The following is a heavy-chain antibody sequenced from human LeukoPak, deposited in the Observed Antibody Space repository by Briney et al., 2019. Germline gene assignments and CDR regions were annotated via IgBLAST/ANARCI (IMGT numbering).Heavy chain of an antibody. Sequence: GGSLRLSCAASGFTFSDYYMSWVRQAPGKGLEWVSYISSSGSTIYYADSVKGRFTISRDNAKNSLYLQMNSLRAEDTAVYYCASLFAVGAATLDYWGQGTLVTVSS. J-gene: IGHJ4*02. CDR3: ASLFAVGAATLDY. CDR1: GFTFSDYY. CDR2: ISSSGSTI. V-gene: IGHV3-11*01. D-gene: IGHD2-15*01.